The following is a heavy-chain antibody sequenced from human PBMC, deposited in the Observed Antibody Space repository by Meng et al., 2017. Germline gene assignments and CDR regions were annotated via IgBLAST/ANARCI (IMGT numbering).Heavy chain of an antibody. CDR2: IWYDGSNK. D-gene: IGHD2-21*02. CDR3: ARDFAGGDYSYFDY. Sequence: GESLKISCAASGFTFSSYGMHWVRQAPGKGLEWVAVIWYDGSNKYYADSVKGRFTISRDNSKNTLYLQMNSLSAGDTAVYYCARDFAGGDYSYFDYWGQGTLVTVSS. J-gene: IGHJ4*02. CDR1: GFTFSSYG. V-gene: IGHV3-33*01.